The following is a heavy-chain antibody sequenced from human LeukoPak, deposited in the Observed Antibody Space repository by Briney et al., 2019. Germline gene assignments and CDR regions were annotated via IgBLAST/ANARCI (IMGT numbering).Heavy chain of an antibody. D-gene: IGHD6-19*01. J-gene: IGHJ4*02. V-gene: IGHV1-2*02. CDR1: GYTFTGYF. Sequence: ASVKVSCKASGYTFTGYFMHWVRQAPGQGLEWMGWINPNTGGTKYAQKFQGRVTMTRDTSISTAYMELRRLTYDDAAMYYCARVCSDSSGWNLFDYWGQGTLVAVSS. CDR3: ARVCSDSSGWNLFDY. CDR2: INPNTGGT.